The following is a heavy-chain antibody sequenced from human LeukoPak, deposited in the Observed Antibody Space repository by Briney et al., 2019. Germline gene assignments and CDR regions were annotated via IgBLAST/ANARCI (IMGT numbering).Heavy chain of an antibody. D-gene: IGHD6-6*01. CDR1: GYTFTSYG. J-gene: IGHJ4*02. Sequence: REASVKVSCKASGYTFTSYGISWVRQAPGQGLEWMGWINTNAGNPTYAQGFTGRFVFSLDTSVSTAYLQISSLKAEDTAVYYCARLSSSWWFDYWGQGTLVTVSS. V-gene: IGHV7-4-1*02. CDR2: INTNAGNP. CDR3: ARLSSSWWFDY.